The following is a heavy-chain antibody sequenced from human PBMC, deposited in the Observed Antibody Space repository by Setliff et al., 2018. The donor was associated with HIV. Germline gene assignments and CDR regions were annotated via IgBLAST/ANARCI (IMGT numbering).Heavy chain of an antibody. D-gene: IGHD4-17*01. CDR1: GGTFSSYA. CDR2: IIPILGIA. J-gene: IGHJ3*02. V-gene: IGHV1-69*10. Sequence: SVKVSCKASGGTFSSYAISWVRQAPGQGLEWMGGIIPILGIANYAQKFQGRVTITTDESTSTVYMELPSLRPEDTAVYYCARSPQLYGDYRDAFDIWGHGTMVTVSS. CDR3: ARSPQLYGDYRDAFDI.